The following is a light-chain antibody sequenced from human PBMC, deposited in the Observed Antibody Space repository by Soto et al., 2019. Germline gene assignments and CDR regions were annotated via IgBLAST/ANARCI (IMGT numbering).Light chain of an antibody. Sequence: QSALTQPPSASGSPGQSVTISCTGTSSDVGGYNYVSWYQQNPGKAPKLMIYEVTKRPSGVPDRFSGSKSGNTASLTVSGLRAEDEADYYCSSYAGSNNLVFGGGTQLTVL. CDR1: SSDVGGYNY. V-gene: IGLV2-8*01. CDR2: EVT. J-gene: IGLJ2*01. CDR3: SSYAGSNNLV.